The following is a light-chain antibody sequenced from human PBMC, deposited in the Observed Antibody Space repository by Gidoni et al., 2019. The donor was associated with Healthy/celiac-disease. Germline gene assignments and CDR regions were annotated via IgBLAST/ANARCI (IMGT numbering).Light chain of an antibody. J-gene: IGKJ1*01. CDR2: GAS. CDR3: QQYGSSPTWT. Sequence: EIVLTQSPGPLSLSPGERATLSCRASQSVSSSYLAWYQQKPGQAPRLLIYGASSRATGIPDRFSGSGSGTDFTLTIIRLEPEDFAVYYCQQYGSSPTWTFGQGTKVEIK. V-gene: IGKV3-20*01. CDR1: QSVSSSY.